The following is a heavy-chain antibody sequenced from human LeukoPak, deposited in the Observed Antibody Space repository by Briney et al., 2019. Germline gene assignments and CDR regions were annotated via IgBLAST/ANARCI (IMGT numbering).Heavy chain of an antibody. CDR2: IYYSGST. CDR3: VRGGYSYGYV. CDR1: GGSISSYY. D-gene: IGHD5-18*01. V-gene: IGHV4-59*01. J-gene: IGHJ4*02. Sequence: SETLSLTCTVSGGSISSYYWSWIRQPPGKGLEWIGYIYYSGSTNYNPSLKSRVTISVDTSKNQFSLKLSSVTAADTAVYYCVRGGYSYGYVWGQGTLVTVSS.